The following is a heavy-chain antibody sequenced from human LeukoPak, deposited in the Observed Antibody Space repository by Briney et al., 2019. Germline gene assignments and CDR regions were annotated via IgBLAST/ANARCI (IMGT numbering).Heavy chain of an antibody. CDR2: IYYSGST. D-gene: IGHD1-26*01. V-gene: IGHV4-59*01. Sequence: PSQTLSLTCTVSGGSISSYYWSWIRQPPGKGLEWIGYIYYSGSTSYNPSLKSRVTISVDTSKKQFSLKLSSVTAADTAFYYCARYIVSYPHDAFDIWGQGTMVTVSS. CDR3: ARYIVSYPHDAFDI. J-gene: IGHJ3*02. CDR1: GGSISSYY.